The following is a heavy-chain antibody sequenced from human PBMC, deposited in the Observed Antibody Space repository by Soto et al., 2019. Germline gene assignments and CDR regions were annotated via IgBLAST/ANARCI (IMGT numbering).Heavy chain of an antibody. D-gene: IGHD2-21*01. CDR3: AAGGSDGYIK. CDR2: IIPILGTT. CDR1: RDTFDSYA. J-gene: IGHJ4*02. Sequence: QGQLLQSGAEVRKPGSSVKVSCKTSRDTFDSYALAWVRQAPGQGLEWIGGIIPILGTTNYAQKFHGRVAMTADESTSTAHMELSSLTFEDRALYYCAAGGSDGYIKWGQGTQVTVSS. V-gene: IGHV1-69*01.